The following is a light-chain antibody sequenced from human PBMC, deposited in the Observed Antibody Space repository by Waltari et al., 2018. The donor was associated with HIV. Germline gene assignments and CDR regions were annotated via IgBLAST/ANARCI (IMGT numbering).Light chain of an antibody. CDR3: QQYGNSPVT. Sequence: EILLTQSPGTLSLSPGERVTLSCRASQNIPSSYLAWYQQKPGQPPRLLIYGASTRATGIGDRFSGSGSGTDFTLSISRLEPKDYAVYFCQQYGNSPVTFGGGTTVEIK. J-gene: IGKJ4*01. CDR2: GAS. CDR1: QNIPSSY. V-gene: IGKV3-20*01.